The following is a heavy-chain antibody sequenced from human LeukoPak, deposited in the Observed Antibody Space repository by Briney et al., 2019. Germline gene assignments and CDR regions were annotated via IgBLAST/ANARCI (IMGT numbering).Heavy chain of an antibody. J-gene: IGHJ3*02. CDR1: GFTFSSYA. V-gene: IGHV3-30*02. CDR2: IRYDGSNR. D-gene: IGHD3-10*01. Sequence: PGGSLRLSCAASGFTFSSYAMSWVRQAPGKGLEWVAFIRYDGSNRYYADSVKGRFTISKDNSKNTLFLQMNSLRAEDTAVYYCATGHYGSGLDAFDIWGQGTMVTVSS. CDR3: ATGHYGSGLDAFDI.